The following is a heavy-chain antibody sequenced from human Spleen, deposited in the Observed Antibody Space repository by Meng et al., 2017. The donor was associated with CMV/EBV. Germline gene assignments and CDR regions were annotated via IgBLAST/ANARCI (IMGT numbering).Heavy chain of an antibody. CDR1: GFTFSSVW. CDR3: TTTAYSDSAFNR. Sequence: GGSLKISCAASGFTFSSVWMSWVRQAPGKGLEWVGRIRSNDQGGLADYAAPVKGRLTISRDDSTNTLYLQMNSLETEDTAVYYCTTTAYSDSAFNRWGQGTMVTVSS. D-gene: IGHD4-17*01. CDR2: IRSNDQGGLA. V-gene: IGHV3-15*01. J-gene: IGHJ3*02.